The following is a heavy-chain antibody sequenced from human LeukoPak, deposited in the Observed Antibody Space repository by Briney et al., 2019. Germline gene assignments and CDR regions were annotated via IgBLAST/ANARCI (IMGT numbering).Heavy chain of an antibody. J-gene: IGHJ5*02. D-gene: IGHD1-14*01. CDR2: VHPNSGNT. CDR3: ARGPRNDP. CDR1: GYPFTTYE. V-gene: IGHV1-8*01. Sequence: RASVTVSCKTSGYPFTTYEINWVRQAAGQGLEWMGWVHPNSGNTAYAQKFQGRVTMTRDTSISTAYMELSSLRSDDTAVYFCARGPRNDPWGQGTLVTVSS.